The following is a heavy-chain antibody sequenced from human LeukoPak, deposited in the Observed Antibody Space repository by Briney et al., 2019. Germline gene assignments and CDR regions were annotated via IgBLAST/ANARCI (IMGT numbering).Heavy chain of an antibody. CDR2: ISHSGST. D-gene: IGHD6-19*01. CDR3: ATTVRGYSSGGDY. CDR1: DDSISSGAYY. J-gene: IGHJ4*02. V-gene: IGHV4-30-2*01. Sequence: SETLSLTCTVSDDSISSGAYYWTWIRQPPGKGLEWIGYISHSGSTYYNPSLKSRVTISVDTSKNQFSLKLSSVTAADTAVYYCATTVRGYSSGGDYWGQGTLVTVSS.